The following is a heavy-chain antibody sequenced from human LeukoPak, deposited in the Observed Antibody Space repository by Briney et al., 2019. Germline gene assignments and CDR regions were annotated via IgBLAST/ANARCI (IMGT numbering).Heavy chain of an antibody. CDR1: GGSFSGYY. V-gene: IGHV4-34*01. Sequence: SETLSLTCAVYGGSFSGYYWSWIRQPPGKGLEWIGEINHSGSTNYNPSLKSRVTISVDTSKDQFSLKLSSVTAADTAVYYCARTTMVRGTYYMDVWGKGTTVTISS. J-gene: IGHJ6*03. CDR3: ARTTMVRGTYYMDV. D-gene: IGHD3-10*01. CDR2: INHSGST.